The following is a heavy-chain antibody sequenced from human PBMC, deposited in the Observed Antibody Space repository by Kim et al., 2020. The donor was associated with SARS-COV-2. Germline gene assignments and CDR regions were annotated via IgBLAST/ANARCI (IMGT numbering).Heavy chain of an antibody. CDR1: GYTFTGYY. D-gene: IGHD4-17*01. CDR3: ARDFEGAGGIYGGNSEGYYYGMDV. J-gene: IGHJ6*02. CDR2: INPNSGGT. V-gene: IGHV1-2*04. Sequence: ASVKVSCKASGYTFTGYYMHWVRQAPGQGLEWMGWINPNSGGTNYAQKFQGWVTMTRDTSISTAYMELSRLRSDDTAVYYCARDFEGAGGIYGGNSEGYYYGMDVWGQGTTVTVSS.